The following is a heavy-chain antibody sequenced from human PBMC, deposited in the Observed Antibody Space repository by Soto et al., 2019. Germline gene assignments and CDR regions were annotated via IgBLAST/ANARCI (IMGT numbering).Heavy chain of an antibody. J-gene: IGHJ4*02. CDR2: ISYDGSNK. CDR3: ARDLGYSGYGDY. CDR1: GFTFSSYA. D-gene: IGHD5-12*01. Sequence: QVQLVESGGGVVQPGRSLRLSCAASGFTFSSYAMHWVRQAPGKGLEWVAVISYDGSNKYYADSVKGRFTIPRDNSKNTLYLQMNSLRAEDTAVYYCARDLGYSGYGDYWGQGTLVTVSS. V-gene: IGHV3-30-3*01.